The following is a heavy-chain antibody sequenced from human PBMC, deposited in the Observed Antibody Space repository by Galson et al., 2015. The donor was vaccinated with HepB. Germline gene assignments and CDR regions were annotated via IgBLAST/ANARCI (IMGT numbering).Heavy chain of an antibody. CDR3: ARDPVAGAPDYLDY. J-gene: IGHJ4*02. D-gene: IGHD4/OR15-4a*01. V-gene: IGHV6-1*01. Sequence: CAISGDSVSSTSAVWNWVRQSPSRGLEWLGRTWYRSKWYYEFAVSVESRITINPDTSKNQFSLQLSSVTPEDTAVYYCARDPVAGAPDYLDYWGQGILVTVSS. CDR1: GDSVSSTSAV. CDR2: TWYRSKWYY.